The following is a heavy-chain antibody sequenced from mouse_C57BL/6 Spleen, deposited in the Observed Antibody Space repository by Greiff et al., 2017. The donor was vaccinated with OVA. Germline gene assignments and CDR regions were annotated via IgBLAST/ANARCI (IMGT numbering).Heavy chain of an antibody. CDR3: ARGGYAMDY. V-gene: IGHV7-3*01. J-gene: IGHJ4*01. CDR1: GFTFTDYY. Sequence: EVMLVESGGGLVQPGGSLSLSCAASGFTFTDYYMSWVRQPPGKALEWLGFIRNKANGYTTEYSVSVKGQITISRDNSQSILYLQMNALKAEDSATYYCARGGYAMDYWGQGTSVTVSS. CDR2: IRNKANGYTT.